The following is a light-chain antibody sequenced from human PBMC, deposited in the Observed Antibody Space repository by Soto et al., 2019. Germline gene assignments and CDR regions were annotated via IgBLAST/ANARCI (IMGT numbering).Light chain of an antibody. Sequence: QSALTQPPSASGSPGQSVTISCTGTSSNVGAYDRVSWYQQHPGTPPKLIIYAVTHRTSGVPDRFSGSKSGNTASLTVSGLQAEDEADYYCTSYGGRDDTIFGGGTKLTVL. CDR3: TSYGGRDDTI. CDR1: SSNVGAYDR. CDR2: AVT. J-gene: IGLJ2*01. V-gene: IGLV2-8*01.